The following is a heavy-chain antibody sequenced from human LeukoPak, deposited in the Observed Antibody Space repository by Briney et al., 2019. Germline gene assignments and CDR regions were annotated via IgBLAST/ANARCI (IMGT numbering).Heavy chain of an antibody. CDR1: GFTFSSYA. D-gene: IGHD6-13*01. V-gene: IGHV3-30-3*01. CDR3: ARARGSSWPFDY. CDR2: ISYDGSNK. Sequence: GGSLRLSCAASGFTFSSYAMHWVRQAPGKGLEWVAVISYDGSNKYYADSVKGRFTISRDNAKNSLYLQMNSLRAEDTAVYYCARARGSSWPFDYWGQGTLVTVSS. J-gene: IGHJ4*02.